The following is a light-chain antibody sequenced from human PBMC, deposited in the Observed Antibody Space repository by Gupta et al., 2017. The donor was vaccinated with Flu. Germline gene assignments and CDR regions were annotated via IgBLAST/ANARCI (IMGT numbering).Light chain of an antibody. CDR1: SSDVGGYNY. J-gene: IGLJ3*02. V-gene: IGLV2-11*01. Sequence: QSALTQPRSVSGSHGQSVTISCTGTSSDVGGYNYVSWYQQHPGKAPKLMIYDVNKWPSGVPDRFSGSSSGNTASLTISGLQAEDEADYYCCSYAGTYTWVFGGGTKLTVL. CDR3: CSYAGTYTWV. CDR2: DVN.